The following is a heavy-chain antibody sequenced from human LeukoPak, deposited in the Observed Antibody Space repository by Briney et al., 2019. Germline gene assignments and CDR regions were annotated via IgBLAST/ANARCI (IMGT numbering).Heavy chain of an antibody. D-gene: IGHD2-15*01. V-gene: IGHV4-4*07. CDR2: IYTSGST. Sequence: SETLSLTCTVSGGSISNYYWSWIRQPAGKGLEWVGRIYTSGSTNYNSSLKSRVTMSVDTSKKQFSLKLSSVTAADTAVYYCARDGIGGVFDYWGQGALVTVSS. J-gene: IGHJ4*02. CDR1: GGSISNYY. CDR3: ARDGIGGVFDY.